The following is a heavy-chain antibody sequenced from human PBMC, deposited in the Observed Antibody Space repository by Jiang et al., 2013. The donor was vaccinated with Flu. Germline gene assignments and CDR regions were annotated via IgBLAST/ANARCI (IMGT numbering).Heavy chain of an antibody. CDR1: SYA. V-gene: IGHV7-4-1*02. J-gene: IGHJ4*02. Sequence: SYAMNWVRQAPGQGLESDGMDQHQHWEPNVCPGLHRRFVFSLDTSVSTAYLQISSLKAEDTAVYYCARPNGDSSGYYHHFDYWGQGTLVTVSS. CDR3: ARPNGDSSGYYHHFDY. CDR2: QHQHWEP. D-gene: IGHD3-22*01.